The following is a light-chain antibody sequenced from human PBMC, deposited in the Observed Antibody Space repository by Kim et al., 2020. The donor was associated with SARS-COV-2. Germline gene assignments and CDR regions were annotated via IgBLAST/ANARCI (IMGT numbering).Light chain of an antibody. J-gene: IGKJ1*01. Sequence: ASVGDKVTSTCRAGQDIRNHLAWYQQEPGKVPKLLIYAASALHSGVPSRFGGSGSGTDFTLTITSLQPEDVATYYCQKYDSVPWTFGPGTKVDIK. CDR3: QKYDSVPWT. CDR1: QDIRNH. CDR2: AAS. V-gene: IGKV1-27*01.